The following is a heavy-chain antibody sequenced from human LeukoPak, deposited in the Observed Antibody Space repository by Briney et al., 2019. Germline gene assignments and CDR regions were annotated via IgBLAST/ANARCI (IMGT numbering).Heavy chain of an antibody. CDR3: ARIHCSSATCYPGY. V-gene: IGHV3-30*03. J-gene: IGHJ4*02. CDR2: ISYDGSNK. Sequence: GGSLRLSCAASGFTFSSYGMHWVRQAPGKGLEWVAVISYDGSNKYYADSVKGRSTISRDNSKNTLYLQMNSLRAEDTAVYYCARIHCSSATCYPGYWGQGTLVTVSS. CDR1: GFTFSSYG. D-gene: IGHD2-2*01.